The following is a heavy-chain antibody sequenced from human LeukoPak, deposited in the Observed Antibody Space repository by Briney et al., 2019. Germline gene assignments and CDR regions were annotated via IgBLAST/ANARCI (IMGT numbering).Heavy chain of an antibody. V-gene: IGHV3-23*01. D-gene: IGHD4-17*01. CDR3: AKAFDGDYVISLDY. Sequence: GGSLRLSCAASGFTFSSYAMSWVRQAPGKGLEWVSAISGSGGSTYYADSLKGGFTVSRDTTKKTLYLQKNSIRAEDTALYYSAKAFDGDYVISLDYWGQGTLVTVSS. J-gene: IGHJ4*02. CDR1: GFTFSSYA. CDR2: ISGSGGST.